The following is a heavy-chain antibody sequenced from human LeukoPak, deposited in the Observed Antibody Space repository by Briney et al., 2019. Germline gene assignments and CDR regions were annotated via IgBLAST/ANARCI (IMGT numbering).Heavy chain of an antibody. V-gene: IGHV3-7*01. J-gene: IGHJ4*02. CDR3: ARVGQQLPKGDFDY. CDR1: GFTFSSYW. Sequence: GGSLRLSCAASGFTFSSYWMSWVRQAPGKGLEWVANIKQDGSEKYYVDSVKGRFTISRDNAKNSLYLQVNSLRAEDTAVYYCARVGQQLPKGDFDYWGQGTLVTVSS. CDR2: IKQDGSEK. D-gene: IGHD6-13*01.